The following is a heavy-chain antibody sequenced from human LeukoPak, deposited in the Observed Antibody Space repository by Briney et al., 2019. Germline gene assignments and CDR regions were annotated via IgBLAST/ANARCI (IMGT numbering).Heavy chain of an antibody. CDR3: ARDLTGTTPGDY. CDR2: ISSSSSYT. CDR1: GFTFSDYY. Sequence: GGSLRLSCAASGFTFSDYYMSWIRQAPGKGLEWVPYISSSSSYTNYADSVKGRFTISRDNAKNSLYLQMNSLRAEDTAVYYCARDLTGTTPGDYWGQGTLVTVSS. D-gene: IGHD1-20*01. J-gene: IGHJ4*02. V-gene: IGHV3-11*06.